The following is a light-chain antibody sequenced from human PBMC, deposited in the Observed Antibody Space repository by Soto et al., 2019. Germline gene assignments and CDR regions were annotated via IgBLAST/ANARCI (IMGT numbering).Light chain of an antibody. V-gene: IGKV1-39*01. CDR1: QGITNY. J-gene: IGKJ1*01. Sequence: DIQMTQSPSSLSASVGDRVTITCRASQGITNYLNWYQQKLGQAPRLLIYAASTPESGVPSRFSGSGSETDFTLSITSLQPEDFATYYCQQGHTFPWTFGQGTKVDIK. CDR3: QQGHTFPWT. CDR2: AAS.